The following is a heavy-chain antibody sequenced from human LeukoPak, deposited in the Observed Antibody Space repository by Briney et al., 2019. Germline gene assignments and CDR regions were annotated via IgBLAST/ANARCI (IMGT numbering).Heavy chain of an antibody. CDR1: GGSMSNDGYY. CDR3: ARYSGTKRDFDY. CDR2: IYYSGIT. V-gene: IGHV4-31*03. D-gene: IGHD5-12*01. Sequence: SQTLSLTCTVSGGSMSNDGYYWSWIRQHPGKGLEWIGYIYYSGITYYNPSLKSRVTISVDTSKNQFSLKLSSVTAADTALYYCARYSGTKRDFDYWGQGTLVTVSS. J-gene: IGHJ4*02.